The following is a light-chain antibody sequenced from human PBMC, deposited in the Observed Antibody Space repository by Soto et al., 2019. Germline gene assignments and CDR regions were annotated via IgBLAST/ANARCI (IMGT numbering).Light chain of an antibody. CDR3: SSYTTSNTRQIV. V-gene: IGLV2-14*03. CDR2: DVS. CDR1: SSDVVGYNY. J-gene: IGLJ1*01. Sequence: QSVLNQPASVSGSPGQSITISCTGTSSDVVGYNYVSWYQHHPGKAPKLMIYDVSNRPSGVSNRFSGSKSGNTASLTISGLQPEDEADYYSSSYTTSNTRQIVFVTGTKVTVL.